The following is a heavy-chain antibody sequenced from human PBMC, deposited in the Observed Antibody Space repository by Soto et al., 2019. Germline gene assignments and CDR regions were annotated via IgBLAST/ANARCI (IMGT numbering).Heavy chain of an antibody. V-gene: IGHV1-3*05. D-gene: IGHD2-15*01. Sequence: QVQLVQSGAEEKKPGASVKVSCKASGYTFTTYPMNWLRQAPGQRPEWMGWINVGNGGTKYSQKFQGRVSITSDTSASTAYMQLSRLRSDDTAVYYCATARGGYCTGGSCPEAWFDPWGQGTLVTVTS. J-gene: IGHJ5*02. CDR1: GYTFTTYP. CDR3: ATARGGYCTGGSCPEAWFDP. CDR2: INVGNGGT.